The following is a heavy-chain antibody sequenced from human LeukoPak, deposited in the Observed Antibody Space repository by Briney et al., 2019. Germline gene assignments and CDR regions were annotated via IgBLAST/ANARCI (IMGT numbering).Heavy chain of an antibody. CDR2: ISSSSSTI. V-gene: IGHV3-48*01. J-gene: IGHJ4*02. CDR3: AKENGDCSSTSCYDC. D-gene: IGHD2-2*01. Sequence: PGGSLRLSCAASGFTFSSYSMNWVRQAPGKGLEWVSYISSSSSTIYYADSVKGRFTISRDNSKNTLYLQMNSLRAEDTAVYYCAKENGDCSSTSCYDCWGQGTLVTVSS. CDR1: GFTFSSYS.